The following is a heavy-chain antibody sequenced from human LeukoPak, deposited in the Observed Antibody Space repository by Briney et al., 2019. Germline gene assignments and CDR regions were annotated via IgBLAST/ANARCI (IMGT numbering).Heavy chain of an antibody. CDR1: GFTVSSNY. V-gene: IGHV3-66*02. CDR3: ARGVGSYDFWTGYYVS. J-gene: IGHJ4*02. Sequence: GGSLRLSCAASGFTVSSNYMSWVRQAPGKGLEWVSVIYSGGSAYYADSVKGRFTIPRDNSKNTLYLQMNSLRAEDTAVYYCARGVGSYDFWTGYYVSWGQGTLVTVSS. D-gene: IGHD3-3*01. CDR2: IYSGGSA.